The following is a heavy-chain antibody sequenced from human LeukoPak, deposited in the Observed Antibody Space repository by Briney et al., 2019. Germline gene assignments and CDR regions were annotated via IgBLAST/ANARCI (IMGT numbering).Heavy chain of an antibody. Sequence: SETLSLTCAVAGGSISSGGYSWSWIRQPPVKGLEWIGYIYHSGSTYYNPSIKSQVTISVDRSKNQFSLKLSSVTAADTAVYYCARGGRDGYTTDYWGQGTLVTVSS. CDR2: IYHSGST. D-gene: IGHD5-24*01. CDR1: GGSISSGGYS. V-gene: IGHV4-30-2*01. CDR3: ARGGRDGYTTDY. J-gene: IGHJ4*02.